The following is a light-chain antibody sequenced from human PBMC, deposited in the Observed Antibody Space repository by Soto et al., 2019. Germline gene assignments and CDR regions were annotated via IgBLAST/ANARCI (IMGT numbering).Light chain of an antibody. CDR3: QQYGSSPGT. CDR2: GAS. CDR1: QSVSSSY. V-gene: IGKV3-20*01. J-gene: IGKJ1*01. Sequence: EIVLTQSPGTLSLSPGERATLSCRASQSVSSSYLAWYHQKPGQAPRLLIYGASSRATGIPDRFSGSGSGTDFTLTISRLEPEDFAVYYCQQYGSSPGTFGQRTKVEIK.